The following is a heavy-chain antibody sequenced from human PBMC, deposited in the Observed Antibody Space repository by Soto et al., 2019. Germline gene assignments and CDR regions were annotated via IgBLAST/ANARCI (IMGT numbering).Heavy chain of an antibody. V-gene: IGHV1-69*13. CDR1: GGTFSSYA. CDR3: ARGGDSYGLHYYYYGMDV. J-gene: IGHJ6*02. Sequence: ASVKVSCKASGGTFSSYAISWVRQAPGQGLEWMGGIIPIFGTANYAQKFQGRVTITADESTSTAYMELSSLRSEDTAVYYCARGGDSYGLHYYYYGMDVWGQGTTVTVSS. D-gene: IGHD2-21*02. CDR2: IIPIFGTA.